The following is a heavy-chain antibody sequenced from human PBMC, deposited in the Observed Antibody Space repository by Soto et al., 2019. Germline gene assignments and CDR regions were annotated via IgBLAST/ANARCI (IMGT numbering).Heavy chain of an antibody. CDR1: GFTVSSNY. V-gene: IGHV3-53*01. J-gene: IGHJ6*02. Sequence: HPGGSLRLSCAASGFTVSSNYMSWVRQAPGKGLEWVSVIYSGGSTYYADSVKGRFTISRDNSKNTLYLQMNSLRAEDTAVYYCARARTSGYYIDYYYCGMDVWGQGTTVTVSS. CDR3: ARARTSGYYIDYYYCGMDV. D-gene: IGHD3-3*01. CDR2: IYSGGST.